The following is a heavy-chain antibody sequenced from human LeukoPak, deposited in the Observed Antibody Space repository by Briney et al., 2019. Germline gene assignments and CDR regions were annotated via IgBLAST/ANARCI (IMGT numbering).Heavy chain of an antibody. J-gene: IGHJ4*02. CDR3: VRDLGGRSGH. CDR2: INEDGSTT. V-gene: IGHV3-74*01. CDR1: GFTFSSNL. D-gene: IGHD1-26*01. Sequence: GGSLRLSRAASGFTFSSNLMHWVRQAPGKGLVWVSRINEDGSTTNYADSVKGRSTIFRDNAKNTLYLQMNSLRAEDTAVYYCVRDLGGRSGHWGQGTLVTVSS.